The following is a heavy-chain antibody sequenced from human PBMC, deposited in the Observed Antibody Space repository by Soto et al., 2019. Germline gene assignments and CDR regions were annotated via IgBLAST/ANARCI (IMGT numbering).Heavy chain of an antibody. J-gene: IGHJ4*02. V-gene: IGHV3-72*01. CDR3: VRSLPGTTSFDY. Sequence: EVRLVESGGNLVQPGGSLRLSCAGSGFTFSDYYIDWVRQAPGKGLEWVGRSRDKGNSYSTDYGASVRGRFTVSRDGSKNSLYLQMNSLDTGDTALYYCVRSLPGTTSFDYWGRGTLVTVSS. CDR2: SRDKGNSYST. D-gene: IGHD1-7*01. CDR1: GFTFSDYY.